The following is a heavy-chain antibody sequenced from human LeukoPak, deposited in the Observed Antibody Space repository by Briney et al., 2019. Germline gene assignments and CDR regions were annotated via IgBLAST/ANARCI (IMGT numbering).Heavy chain of an antibody. CDR1: GFTLSNYW. CDR2: IKADGSGK. Sequence: PGGSLRPSCAASGFTLSNYWMSWVRQAPGKGLEWLANIKADGSGKYYADSVKGRFTISRDNAKNSLSLQMNSLRAEDTAVYYCAIDLDYWGQGTLVTTSS. V-gene: IGHV3-7*05. CDR3: AIDLDY. J-gene: IGHJ4*02.